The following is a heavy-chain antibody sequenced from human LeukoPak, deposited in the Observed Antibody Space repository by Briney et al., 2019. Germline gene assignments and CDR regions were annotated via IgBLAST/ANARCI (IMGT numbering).Heavy chain of an antibody. J-gene: IGHJ4*02. CDR1: GFTFSSYS. V-gene: IGHV3-21*01. Sequence: PGGSLRLSCAASGFTFSSYSMNWVRQAPGKGLEWVSSISSSSSYIYYADSVKGRFTISRDNAKNSLYLQMNSLRAEDTAVYYCARDRRGWLQLRAFDYWGQGTLVTVSS. CDR2: ISSSSSYI. CDR3: ARDRRGWLQLRAFDY. D-gene: IGHD5-24*01.